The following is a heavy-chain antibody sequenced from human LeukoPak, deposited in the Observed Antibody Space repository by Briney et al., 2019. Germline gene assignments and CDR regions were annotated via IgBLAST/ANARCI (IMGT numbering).Heavy chain of an antibody. CDR3: ARDSVGAIIDY. CDR1: GGTFSSYA. CDR2: IIPILGIA. D-gene: IGHD1-26*01. Sequence: SAKVSCKAPGGTFSSYAISWVRQAPGQGLEWMGGIIPILGIANYAQKFQGRVTITADKSTSTAYMELSSLRSEDTAVYYCARDSVGAIIDYWGQGTLVTVSS. J-gene: IGHJ4*02. V-gene: IGHV1-69*10.